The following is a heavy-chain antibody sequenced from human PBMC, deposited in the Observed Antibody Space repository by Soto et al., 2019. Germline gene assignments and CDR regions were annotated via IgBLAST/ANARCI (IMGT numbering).Heavy chain of an antibody. CDR1: GFTFSGYS. CDR3: ARDKVYCGGDCYSRWFYP. J-gene: IGHJ5*02. Sequence: EVQLVESGGGLVKPGGSLRLSCAASGFTFSGYSINWVRQAPGKGLEWVSSISSSSSYIYYADSVKGRFTISRDNAKNSLYLQMNSLRAEDTAVYYCARDKVYCGGDCYSRWFYPWGQGTLVTVSS. V-gene: IGHV3-21*01. D-gene: IGHD2-21*02. CDR2: ISSSSSYI.